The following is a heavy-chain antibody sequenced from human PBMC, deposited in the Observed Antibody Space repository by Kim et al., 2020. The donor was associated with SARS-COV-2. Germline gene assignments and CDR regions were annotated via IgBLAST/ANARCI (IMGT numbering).Heavy chain of an antibody. D-gene: IGHD3-10*01. J-gene: IGHJ4*02. Sequence: GGSLRLSCAASGFTFSSYDMHWVRQATGKGLEWVSAIGTAGDTYYPGSVKGRFTISRENAKNSLYLQMNSLRAGDTAVYYCARGARVGYGSGSYYRSEEFDYWGQGTLVTVSS. CDR2: IGTAGDT. CDR3: ARGARVGYGSGSYYRSEEFDY. V-gene: IGHV3-13*01. CDR1: GFTFSSYD.